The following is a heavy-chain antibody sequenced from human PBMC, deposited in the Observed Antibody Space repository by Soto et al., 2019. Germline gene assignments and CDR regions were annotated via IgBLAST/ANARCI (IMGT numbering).Heavy chain of an antibody. Sequence: QVQLVQFGAEVKKPGASVKVSCKASGYTFTSYGISWVRQAPGQGLEGMGGISAYNGNKNYAQKLQGRVTMTTDTSTRRADMELRSLIADDTAVYYCAGDFEGRYYDFWSGYYPFDYWGQGTLVTVSS. V-gene: IGHV1-18*01. CDR2: ISAYNGNK. J-gene: IGHJ4*02. D-gene: IGHD3-3*01. CDR1: GYTFTSYG. CDR3: AGDFEGRYYDFWSGYYPFDY.